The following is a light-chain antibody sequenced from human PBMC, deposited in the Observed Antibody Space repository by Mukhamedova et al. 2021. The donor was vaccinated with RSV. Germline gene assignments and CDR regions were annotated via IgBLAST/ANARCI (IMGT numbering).Light chain of an antibody. CDR3: SSYTDSSTLV. J-gene: IGLJ3*02. V-gene: IGLV2-14*01. Sequence: GGYNYVSWYQQHPGRAPKLMIYEVTNRPSGVSSRFSGSKSGNTASLTISGLQAEDEAMYFCSSYTDSSTLVFGGGTRLTVL. CDR2: EVT. CDR1: GGYNY.